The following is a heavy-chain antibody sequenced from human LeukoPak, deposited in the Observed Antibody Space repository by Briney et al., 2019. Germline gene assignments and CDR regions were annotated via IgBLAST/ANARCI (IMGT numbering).Heavy chain of an antibody. J-gene: IGHJ4*02. Sequence: GGSLRLSCAASGFNFGSNWMSWVRQAPGKGLEWVANIKQDGSEKYYVDSVKGRFTISRDNAKNSLYLQMNSLRAEDTAVYYCAAPDYDILTGYSVDFDYWGQGTLVTVSS. CDR2: IKQDGSEK. V-gene: IGHV3-7*03. CDR1: GFNFGSNW. D-gene: IGHD3-9*01. CDR3: AAPDYDILTGYSVDFDY.